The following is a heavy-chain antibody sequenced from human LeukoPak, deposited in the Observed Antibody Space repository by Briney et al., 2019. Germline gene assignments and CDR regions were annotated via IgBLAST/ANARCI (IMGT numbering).Heavy chain of an antibody. CDR2: ITPMFGTS. CDR1: GGTFSRHT. Sequence: GASVKVSCKASGGTFSRHTISWVRQSPGQGLEWMGGITPMFGTSNYAQKFQGRVTMTEDTSTDTAYMELSSLRSEDTAVYYCATSTGKMATIIDYWGQGTLVTVSS. D-gene: IGHD5-24*01. CDR3: ATSTGKMATIIDY. V-gene: IGHV1-69*06. J-gene: IGHJ4*02.